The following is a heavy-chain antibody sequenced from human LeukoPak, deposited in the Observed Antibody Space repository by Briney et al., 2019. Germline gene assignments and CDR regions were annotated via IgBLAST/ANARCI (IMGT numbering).Heavy chain of an antibody. CDR1: GVTFSRYW. Sequence: GGSLRLSCAASGVTFSRYWMHWVRQAPGKGLVWVSRIKNDGSSTTYADAVKGRFTISRDNAKNTLYLQMNSLRAEDTAVYYCVREPYCSGGSCYTSGFDCWGQGTLVTVSS. D-gene: IGHD2-15*01. CDR2: IKNDGSST. CDR3: VREPYCSGGSCYTSGFDC. J-gene: IGHJ4*02. V-gene: IGHV3-74*01.